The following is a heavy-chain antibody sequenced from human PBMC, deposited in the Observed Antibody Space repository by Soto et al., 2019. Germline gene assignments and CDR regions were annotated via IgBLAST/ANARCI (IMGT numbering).Heavy chain of an antibody. Sequence: QGQLVESGGGGVQPGRSLRLSCAASGLTFMDYGMNWVRQAPGKGLEWVAIISDDGGNQYYADSVKGRFTVARDNSRSTLCLRMNSLRTEETALYYCARAASSSYCETYYSGMDVWGPGTRVTGFS. V-gene: IGHV3-30*03. CDR1: GLTFMDYG. CDR3: ARAASSSYCETYYSGMDV. J-gene: IGHJ6*02. CDR2: ISDDGGNQ. D-gene: IGHD5-12*01.